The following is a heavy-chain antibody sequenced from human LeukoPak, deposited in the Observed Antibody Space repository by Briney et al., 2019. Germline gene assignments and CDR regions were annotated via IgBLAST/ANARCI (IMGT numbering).Heavy chain of an antibody. CDR1: GGSISSYY. CDR3: ARDLVRGYCSGGSCYPSWFDP. Sequence: SETLSLTCTVSGGSISSYYWSWIRQPPGKGLEWIGYIYYSGSTNYNPSLKSRVTISVDTSKNQFSLKLSSVTAADTAAYYCARDLVRGYCSGGSCYPSWFDPWGQGTLVTVSS. V-gene: IGHV4-59*01. CDR2: IYYSGST. D-gene: IGHD2-15*01. J-gene: IGHJ5*02.